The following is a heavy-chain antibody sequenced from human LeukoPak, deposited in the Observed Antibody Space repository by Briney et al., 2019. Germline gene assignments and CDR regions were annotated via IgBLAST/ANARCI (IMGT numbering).Heavy chain of an antibody. Sequence: GGSLRLSCAASGFTFNSYGMSWVRQAPGKGLEWVSAISGSGGSTYYADSVKGRFTISRDNSKNTLYLQMNSLRAEDTAVYYCTKRPFSGYFDYWGQGTLVTVSS. J-gene: IGHJ4*02. D-gene: IGHD6-25*01. CDR1: GFTFNSYG. V-gene: IGHV3-23*01. CDR2: ISGSGGST. CDR3: TKRPFSGYFDY.